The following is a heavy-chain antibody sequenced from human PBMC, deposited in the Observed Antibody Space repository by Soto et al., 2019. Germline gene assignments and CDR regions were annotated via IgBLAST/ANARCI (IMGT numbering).Heavy chain of an antibody. CDR2: ISYDGTNK. CDR3: ARVTGINSWYCWFDP. Sequence: PGGSLRLSCAASGFTFSSYTMHWVRQAPGKGLEWVAAISYDGTNKYYAESVKGRFTISRDNSKNTLYLQMDSLRVEDTAVYYCARVTGINSWYCWFDPWGKGTLVTVSS. V-gene: IGHV3-30-3*01. J-gene: IGHJ5*02. D-gene: IGHD6-13*01. CDR1: GFTFSSYT.